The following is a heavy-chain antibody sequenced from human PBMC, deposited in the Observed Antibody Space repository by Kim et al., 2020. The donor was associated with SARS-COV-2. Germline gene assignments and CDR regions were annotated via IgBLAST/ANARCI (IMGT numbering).Heavy chain of an antibody. J-gene: IGHJ6*02. CDR3: ARGSSTSLLGYGMDV. CDR1: GFTFSSYD. CDR2: IGTAGDT. Sequence: GGSLRLSCAASGFTFSSYDMHWVRQATGKGLEWVSAIGTAGDTYYPGSVKGRFTISRENAKNSLYLQMNSLRAGDTAVYYCARGSSTSLLGYGMDVWGQGTTVTVSS. V-gene: IGHV3-13*04. D-gene: IGHD2-2*01.